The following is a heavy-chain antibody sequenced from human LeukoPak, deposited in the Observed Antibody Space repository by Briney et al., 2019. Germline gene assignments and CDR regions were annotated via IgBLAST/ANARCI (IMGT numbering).Heavy chain of an antibody. CDR2: ISSSGSTI. CDR1: GFTFSSYE. CDR3: ARYCSSTSGRNPDY. V-gene: IGHV3-48*03. J-gene: IGHJ4*02. Sequence: TGGSLRLSCAASGFTFSSYEMNWVRQAPGKGLEWVSYISSSGSTIYYADFVKGRFTISRDNVKNSLYRQMNSLRAEDTAVYYCARYCSSTSGRNPDYWGQGTLVTVSS. D-gene: IGHD2-2*01.